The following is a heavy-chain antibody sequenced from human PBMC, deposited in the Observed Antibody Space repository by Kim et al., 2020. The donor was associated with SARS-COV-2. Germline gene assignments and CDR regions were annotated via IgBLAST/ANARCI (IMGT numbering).Heavy chain of an antibody. CDR1: GFTFASYS. V-gene: IGHV3-21*01. Sequence: GGSLRLSCAASGFTFASYSMNWVRQAPGKGLEWVSCINSNSRYIYYAESVKGRFTISRDNAKNSLYLQMNSLRVEDTAVYYCARVRILTGYRPETIDYWGQGDLGTASS. J-gene: IGHJ4*02. CDR2: INSNSRYI. D-gene: IGHD3-9*01. CDR3: ARVRILTGYRPETIDY.